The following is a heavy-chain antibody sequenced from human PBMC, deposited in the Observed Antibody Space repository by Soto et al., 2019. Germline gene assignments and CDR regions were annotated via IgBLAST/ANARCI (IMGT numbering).Heavy chain of an antibody. D-gene: IGHD5-18*01. CDR1: GGSFNSHS. V-gene: IGHV1-69*02. CDR3: ARPSSPTATPGSFNY. J-gene: IGHJ4*02. Sequence: QVQLVQSGAEVKKPGSSVIVSCKASGGSFNSHSINWVRQAPGQGLQWVGRFIPILGLANYAQSFQGRVTITADKSTSTAYRVLRSLASDAPAVYYSARPSSPTATPGSFNYWGQVPPVTVSA. CDR2: FIPILGLA.